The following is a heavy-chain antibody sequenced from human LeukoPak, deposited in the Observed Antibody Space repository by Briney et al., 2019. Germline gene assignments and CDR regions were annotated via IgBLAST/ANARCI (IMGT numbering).Heavy chain of an antibody. CDR3: ARGNGGGYYFDY. J-gene: IGHJ4*02. Sequence: SVKVSCKASGGTFSSYAISWVRQAPGQGLEWMGRIIPIFGTANYAQKFQGRVTITTDESTSTAYMELSSLRSEDTAVYYCARGNGGGYYFDYWGQGTPVTVSS. V-gene: IGHV1-69*05. CDR2: IIPIFGTA. D-gene: IGHD4-23*01. CDR1: GGTFSSYA.